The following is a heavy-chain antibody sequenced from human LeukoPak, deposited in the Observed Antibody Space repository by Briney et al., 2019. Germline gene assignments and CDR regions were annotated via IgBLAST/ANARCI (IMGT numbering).Heavy chain of an antibody. D-gene: IGHD6-6*01. CDR2: INPNSGGT. CDR1: GYTLTDYY. J-gene: IGHJ5*02. V-gene: IGHV1-2*02. Sequence: ASVKVSCKASGYTLTDYYMHWVRQAPGQGLEWMGWINPNSGGTNYAQKLQGRVTMTRDTSISTGYMELSRLRSDDTAVYYCARGTNHYSTSGWFDPWGQGTLVTVSS. CDR3: ARGTNHYSTSGWFDP.